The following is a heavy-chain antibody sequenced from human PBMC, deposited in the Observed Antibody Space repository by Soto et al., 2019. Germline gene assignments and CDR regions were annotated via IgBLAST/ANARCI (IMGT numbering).Heavy chain of an antibody. D-gene: IGHD2-15*01. V-gene: IGHV1-46*03. Sequence: ASVKVSCKASGYTFTSYYMHWVRQAPGQGLEWMGIINPSGGSTSYAQKFQGRVTMTRDTSTSTVYMELSSLRSEDTAVYYCARAPSGQEPTYYFDYWGQGTLVTVSS. CDR1: GYTFTSYY. CDR3: ARAPSGQEPTYYFDY. CDR2: INPSGGST. J-gene: IGHJ4*02.